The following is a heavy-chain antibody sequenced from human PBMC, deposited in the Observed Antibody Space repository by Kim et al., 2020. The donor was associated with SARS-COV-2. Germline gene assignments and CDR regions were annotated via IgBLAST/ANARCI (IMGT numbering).Heavy chain of an antibody. V-gene: IGHV7-4-1*02. Sequence: ASVKVSCKASGYTFTSYAMNWVRQAPGQGLEWMGWINTNTGNPTYAQGFTGRFVFSLDTSVSTAYLQISSLKAEDTAVYYCAREDGSGWPNWFDPWGQGTLVTVSS. CDR2: INTNTGNP. J-gene: IGHJ5*02. CDR3: AREDGSGWPNWFDP. D-gene: IGHD6-19*01. CDR1: GYTFTSYA.